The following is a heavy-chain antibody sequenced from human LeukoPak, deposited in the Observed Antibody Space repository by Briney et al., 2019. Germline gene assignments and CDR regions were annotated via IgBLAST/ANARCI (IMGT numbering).Heavy chain of an antibody. CDR1: GGTFISYA. Sequence: GSSVTVSCKASGGTFISYAISWVRQAPGQGLEWMGRIIPILGIANYAQKFQGRVTITADKSTSTAYMELSSLRSDDTAVYYCATEIVGYGDVNYFDSWGQGTLVTVSS. J-gene: IGHJ4*02. D-gene: IGHD4-17*01. V-gene: IGHV1-69*04. CDR3: ATEIVGYGDVNYFDS. CDR2: IIPILGIA.